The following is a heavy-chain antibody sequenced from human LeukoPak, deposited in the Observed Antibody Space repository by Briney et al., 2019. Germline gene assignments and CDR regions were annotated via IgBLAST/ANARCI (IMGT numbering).Heavy chain of an antibody. J-gene: IGHJ4*02. Sequence: GGSLRLSCAASGFTFSDSAMDWVRQAPGKGLEWVSLISHSGANTFYADYVKGRFSVSRAISKNTMYLQMNSLRAEDTAVYYCAKDIEASIWGQGALVAVSS. D-gene: IGHD2-15*01. CDR2: ISHSGANT. CDR3: AKDIEASI. CDR1: GFTFSDSA. V-gene: IGHV3-23*01.